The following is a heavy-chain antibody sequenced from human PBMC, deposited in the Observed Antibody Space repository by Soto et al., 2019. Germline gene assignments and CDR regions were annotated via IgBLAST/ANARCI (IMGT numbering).Heavy chain of an antibody. Sequence: QVQLQESGPGLVQPSGTLSLTCTVTGASISRYYWSWIRQPPGKGLEWIGYIYYTGSTDCSPSLKNRVTMSVDTSKNQFYLKLSSVTAADTAVYYCATTVSTGRFDYWGQGTLVTVSS. D-gene: IGHD3-9*01. CDR1: GASISRYY. CDR3: ATTVSTGRFDY. J-gene: IGHJ4*02. CDR2: IYYTGST. V-gene: IGHV4-59*01.